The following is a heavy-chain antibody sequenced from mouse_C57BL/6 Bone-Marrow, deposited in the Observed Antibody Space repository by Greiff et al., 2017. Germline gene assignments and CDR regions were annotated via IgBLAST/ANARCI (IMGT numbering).Heavy chain of an antibody. J-gene: IGHJ2*01. Sequence: EVQRVESGAELVRPGASVKLSCTASGFNIKDDYMHWVKQRPEMGLEWIGWIGPENGDTEYASKFQGKATITADTSSNTAYLQHSNLTSEDTAVYSSTFIATVPGDYWGQGTTPTVSS. CDR1: GFNIKDDY. CDR3: TFIATVPGDY. D-gene: IGHD1-1*01. CDR2: IGPENGDT. V-gene: IGHV14-4*01.